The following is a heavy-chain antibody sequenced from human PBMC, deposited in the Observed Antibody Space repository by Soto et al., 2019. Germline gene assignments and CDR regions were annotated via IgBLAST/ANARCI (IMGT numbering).Heavy chain of an antibody. V-gene: IGHV4-61*01. CDR1: GGSVSSGSYY. J-gene: IGHJ6*02. D-gene: IGHD6-6*01. CDR3: ARDSVAARRQAYYYGMDV. Sequence: QVQLQESGPGLVKPSETLSLTCTVSGGSVSSGSYYWSWIRQPPGKGLEWIGYIYYSGSTNYNPSLKSRVTISVDTSKNQFSLKLSSVTAADTAVYYCARDSVAARRQAYYYGMDVWGQGTTVTVSS. CDR2: IYYSGST.